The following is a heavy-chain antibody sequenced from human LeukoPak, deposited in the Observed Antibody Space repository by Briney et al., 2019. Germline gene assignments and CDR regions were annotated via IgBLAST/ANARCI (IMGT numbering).Heavy chain of an antibody. J-gene: IGHJ4*02. CDR1: GFTLSNYD. CDR2: ISGTSRAI. CDR3: ARDLGSYSSGWYMGFDY. D-gene: IGHD6-19*01. V-gene: IGHV3-48*01. Sequence: GGSLRLSCAAFGFTLSNYDMNWVRQAPGKGLEWISYISGTSRAIYYADSVKGRFTISRDNAKNSLYLQVNSLRVEDTAIYYCARDLGSYSSGWYMGFDYWGQGTLVTVSS.